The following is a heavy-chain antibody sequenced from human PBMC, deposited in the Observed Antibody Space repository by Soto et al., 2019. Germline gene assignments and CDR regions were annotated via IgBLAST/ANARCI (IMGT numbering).Heavy chain of an antibody. J-gene: IGHJ4*02. CDR2: ISWNSGSI. D-gene: IGHD4-17*01. CDR1: GCAFDDYA. V-gene: IGHV3-9*01. Sequence: EVQLVESGGGLVQPGRSLRLSCAASGCAFDDYAMHWVRQAPGKGLEWVSGISWNSGSIGYADSVKGRFTISRDNAKNSLYLQMNSLRAEDTALYYCAKDSYGGPTYYFDYWGQGTLVTVSS. CDR3: AKDSYGGPTYYFDY.